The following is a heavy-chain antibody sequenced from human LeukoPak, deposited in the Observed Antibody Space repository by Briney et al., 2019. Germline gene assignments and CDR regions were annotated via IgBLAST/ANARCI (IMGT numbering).Heavy chain of an antibody. CDR1: GGSISNSTYY. V-gene: IGHV4-39*01. CDR3: ARQREEVVVGRLNAFDI. Sequence: SETLSLTCTVSGGSISNSTYYWGWIRQSPGKGLEWIGSLYYSGTTYYNPSLKSRVTISVDTSKNQFSLKLSSVTAADTAVYYCARQREEVVVGRLNAFDIWGQGTMVTVSS. CDR2: LYYSGTT. D-gene: IGHD3-22*01. J-gene: IGHJ3*02.